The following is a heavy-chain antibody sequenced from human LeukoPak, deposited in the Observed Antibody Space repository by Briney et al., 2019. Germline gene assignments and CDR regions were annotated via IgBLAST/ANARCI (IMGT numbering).Heavy chain of an antibody. CDR1: GSTFTDYY. D-gene: IGHD3-22*01. Sequence: GASVKVSCKASGSTFTDYYMHWVRQAPGQGLEWMGWINPNSGGTNFAQKFQGRVTMTRDTSISTAYMELSRLRSDDTAVYYCARDLEYYYDSSGYPAYYFDYWGQGTLVTVSS. CDR2: INPNSGGT. V-gene: IGHV1-2*02. J-gene: IGHJ4*02. CDR3: ARDLEYYYDSSGYPAYYFDY.